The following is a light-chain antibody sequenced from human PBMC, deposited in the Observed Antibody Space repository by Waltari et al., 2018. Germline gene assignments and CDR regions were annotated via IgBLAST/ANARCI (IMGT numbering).Light chain of an antibody. CDR1: QGISSY. CDR3: QQLNSYPLFT. Sequence: IQLTQSPSSLSASVGDRVTITCRASQGISSYLAWYQQKPGKAPKLLIYAASTLQSGVPSRFSGSGSGTDSTLTISSLQPEDFATYYCQQLNSYPLFTFGPGTKVDIK. CDR2: AAS. J-gene: IGKJ3*01. V-gene: IGKV1-9*01.